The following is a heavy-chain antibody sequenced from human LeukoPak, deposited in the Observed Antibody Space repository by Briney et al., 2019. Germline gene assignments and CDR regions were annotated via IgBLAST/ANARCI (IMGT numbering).Heavy chain of an antibody. D-gene: IGHD6-19*01. CDR3: AKDPVAGTSY. CDR2: ISGSGGST. J-gene: IGHJ4*02. CDR1: GFSFSSYA. V-gene: IGHV3-23*01. Sequence: GGSLILFCAASGFSFSSYAMSWGRHAPGGGREWGSSISGSGGSTYYVDSVKGRFTISRDNSKNTRYLQMNSLRAEGTAVYYCAKDPVAGTSYWAQGTLLTVSS.